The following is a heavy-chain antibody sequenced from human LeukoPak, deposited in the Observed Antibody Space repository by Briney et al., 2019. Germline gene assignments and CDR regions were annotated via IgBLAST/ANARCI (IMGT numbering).Heavy chain of an antibody. CDR3: ARDPEGDDYDMDV. Sequence: GGSLRLSCAASRLSISFYWMRWVRHVPGKGLEWVANINQEGTEKNYVDSVKGRFTISRDNAKNSVYLQMNSLRDEDTAVYYCARDPEGDDYDMDVWGQGTTVSVSS. D-gene: IGHD3-16*01. CDR1: RLSISFYW. V-gene: IGHV3-7*04. CDR2: INQEGTEK. J-gene: IGHJ6*02.